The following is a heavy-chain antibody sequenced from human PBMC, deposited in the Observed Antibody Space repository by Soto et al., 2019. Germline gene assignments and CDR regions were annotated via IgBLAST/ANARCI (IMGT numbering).Heavy chain of an antibody. V-gene: IGHV4-59*01. J-gene: IGHJ4*02. CDR1: GGSISNYY. Sequence: SETLSLTCTVSGGSISNYYWTWIRQPPGKGLEWIGYIYYSGSTNYNPPLKSRVTISVDTSKNQFSLKLSSVTAADTAVYYCARVSGYYGSGSYFDYWGQGTLVTVSS. D-gene: IGHD3-10*01. CDR2: IYYSGST. CDR3: ARVSGYYGSGSYFDY.